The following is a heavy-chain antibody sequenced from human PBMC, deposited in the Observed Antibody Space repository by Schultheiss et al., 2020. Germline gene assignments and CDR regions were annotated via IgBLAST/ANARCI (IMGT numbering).Heavy chain of an antibody. V-gene: IGHV1-69*13. CDR2: ISAYNGNR. Sequence: SVKVSCKASGGTFSSYAISWVRQAPGQGLEWMGWISAYNGNRNYAQKFQGRVTITADESTSTAYMELSSLRSDDTAVYYCARAADLYSSSSDYYYYGMDVWGKGTTVTVAS. CDR1: GGTFSSYA. CDR3: ARAADLYSSSSDYYYYGMDV. J-gene: IGHJ6*04. D-gene: IGHD6-6*01.